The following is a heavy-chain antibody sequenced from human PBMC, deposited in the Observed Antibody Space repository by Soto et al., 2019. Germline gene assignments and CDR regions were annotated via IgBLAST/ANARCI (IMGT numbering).Heavy chain of an antibody. CDR2: IYYSGST. D-gene: IGHD6-13*01. CDR3: ARAQLALPL. V-gene: IGHV4-61*01. J-gene: IGHJ4*02. Sequence: QVQLQESGPGLVKPSETLSLTCTVSGGSVSSGSYYWSWIRQPPGKGLEWIGYIYYSGSTNYNPSLKSRVPISVDTSKNQFSLKLSSVTAADTAVYYCARAQLALPLWGQGTLATVSS. CDR1: GGSVSSGSYY.